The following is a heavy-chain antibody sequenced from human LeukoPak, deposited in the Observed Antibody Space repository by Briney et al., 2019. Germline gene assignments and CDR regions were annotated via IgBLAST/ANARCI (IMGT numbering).Heavy chain of an antibody. Sequence: GGSLRLSCAASGFTFDDYGMSWVRQAPGKGLEWVSGINWNGGSTGYADSVKGRFTISRDNAKNSLYLQINSLRAEDTAINYCARRGYSDSSGYDYWGQGTLVTVSS. V-gene: IGHV3-20*04. J-gene: IGHJ4*02. CDR3: ARRGYSDSSGYDY. CDR2: INWNGGST. D-gene: IGHD3-22*01. CDR1: GFTFDDYG.